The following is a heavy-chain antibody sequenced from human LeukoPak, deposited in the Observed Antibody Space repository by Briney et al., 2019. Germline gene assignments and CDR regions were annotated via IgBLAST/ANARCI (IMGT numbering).Heavy chain of an antibody. D-gene: IGHD3-3*01. CDR3: ARGRGRNPSGYYYYMDV. Sequence: PGGTLRLSCAASGFTFSNFGMSWVRQAPEKGLEWVSSVTISGDNTYYADSVKGWFTIARDNSKDTLYLLMGSLRAGDTAVYYCARGRGRNPSGYYYYMDVWGKGTTVTISS. CDR2: VTISGDNT. CDR1: GFTFSNFG. J-gene: IGHJ6*03. V-gene: IGHV3-23*01.